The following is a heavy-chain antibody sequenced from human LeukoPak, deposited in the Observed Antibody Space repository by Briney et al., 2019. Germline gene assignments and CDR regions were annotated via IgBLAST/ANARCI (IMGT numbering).Heavy chain of an antibody. D-gene: IGHD4-11*01. CDR1: GFTFSSYG. V-gene: IGHV3-30*02. Sequence: GGSLRLSCAASGFTFSSYGMHWVRQAPGKGLEWVAFIRYDGSNKYYADSVKGRFTISRDNSKNTLYLQMNSLRAEDTAVYYCAKDLTTVTTSGFDYWGQGTLVTVSS. J-gene: IGHJ4*02. CDR3: AKDLTTVTTSGFDY. CDR2: IRYDGSNK.